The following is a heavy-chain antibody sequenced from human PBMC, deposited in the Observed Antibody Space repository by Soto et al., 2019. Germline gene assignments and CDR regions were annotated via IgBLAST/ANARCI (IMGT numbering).Heavy chain of an antibody. D-gene: IGHD1-7*01. CDR2: IRHLDNAM. V-gene: IGHV3-48*02. J-gene: IGHJ4*02. CDR1: GFTFRSSS. Sequence: EVLLVESGGGLVQPGGSLRLSCVASGFTFRSSSMHWIRQAPGRGLEWISHIRHLDNAMFYADSVKGRFTISRDNARNSLFLQMNSLRDEDTALYYCAKDKGELYFDFWGQGTLVTVSS. CDR3: AKDKGELYFDF.